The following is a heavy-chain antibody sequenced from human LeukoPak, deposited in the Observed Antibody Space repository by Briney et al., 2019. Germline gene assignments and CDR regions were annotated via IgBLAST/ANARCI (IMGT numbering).Heavy chain of an antibody. CDR3: ARAPGGSYPAYYYYGMDV. V-gene: IGHV4-30-2*01. CDR1: GGSISSGGYS. D-gene: IGHD1-26*01. CDR2: IYHSGST. J-gene: IGHJ6*02. Sequence: SETLSLTCAVSGGSISSGGYSWSWIRQPPGKGLEWIGYIYHSGSTYYNPSLKSRVTISVDRSKNQFSLKLSSVTAADTAVYYCARAPGGSYPAYYYYGMDVWGQGTTVTVSS.